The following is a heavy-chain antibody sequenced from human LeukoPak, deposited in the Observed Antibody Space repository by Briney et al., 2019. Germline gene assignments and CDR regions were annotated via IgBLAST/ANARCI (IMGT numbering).Heavy chain of an antibody. CDR2: ISYDGSNK. J-gene: IGHJ4*02. D-gene: IGHD4-23*01. V-gene: IGHV3-30-3*01. CDR3: ARGATVVTADY. Sequence: GGSLRLSCAASGFTFSSYAMHWVRQAPGKGLEWVAVISYDGSNKYYADSVKGRFTISRDNSKDTLYLQMNSLRAEDTAVYYCARGATVVTADYWGQGTLVTVSS. CDR1: GFTFSSYA.